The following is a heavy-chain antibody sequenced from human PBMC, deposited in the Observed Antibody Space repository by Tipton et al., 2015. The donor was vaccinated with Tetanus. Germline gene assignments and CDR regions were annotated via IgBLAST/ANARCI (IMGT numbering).Heavy chain of an antibody. V-gene: IGHV4-34*01. J-gene: IGHJ5*02. CDR1: GESLSGYF. CDR2: INHGGGT. CDR3: ARDHRLSASYAGWFDP. Sequence: TLSLTCALYGESLSGYFWSWIRQPPGKGLEWIGEINHGGGTNYIPSLKGRVTISVDTSTTQFSLRLNSVTAADTAIYYCARDHRLSASYAGWFDPWGQGTLVTVSS. D-gene: IGHD1-26*01.